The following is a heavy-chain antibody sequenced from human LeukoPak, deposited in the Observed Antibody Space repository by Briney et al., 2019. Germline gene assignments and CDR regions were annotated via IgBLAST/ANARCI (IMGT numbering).Heavy chain of an antibody. V-gene: IGHV1-2*02. CDR3: ATEEDRMAV. Sequence: GAAVNVSCKASRYTFTRYYMHWVRQAPGKGLEWMGWINPNSGGTNYAQKLQGRVNMTKHTSISTAYLELTRLRYDDTAVYNCATEEDRMAVLGQGTKLTVSS. J-gene: IGHJ6*02. CDR1: RYTFTRYY. CDR2: INPNSGGT.